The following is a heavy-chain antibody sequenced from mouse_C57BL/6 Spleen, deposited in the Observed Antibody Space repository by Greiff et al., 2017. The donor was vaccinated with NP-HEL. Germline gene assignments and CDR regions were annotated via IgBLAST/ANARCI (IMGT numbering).Heavy chain of an antibody. CDR3: ALIYYGYDVGDYYAMDY. J-gene: IGHJ4*01. CDR2: IDPANGNT. V-gene: IGHV14-3*01. Sequence: EVQLQQSVAELVRPGASVKLSCTASGFNIKNTYMHWVKQRPEQGLEWIGRIDPANGNTKYAPKFQGKATITADTSSNTAYLQLSSLTSEDTAIYYCALIYYGYDVGDYYAMDYWGQGTSVTVSS. D-gene: IGHD2-2*01. CDR1: GFNIKNTY.